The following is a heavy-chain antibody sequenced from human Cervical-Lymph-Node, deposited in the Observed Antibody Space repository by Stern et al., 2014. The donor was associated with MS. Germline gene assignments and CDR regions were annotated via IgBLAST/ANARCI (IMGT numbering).Heavy chain of an antibody. CDR2: INPSSGSE. CDR1: EDTFTDYY. J-gene: IGHJ5*02. CDR3: ARCPLMRGWFYP. V-gene: IGHV1-46*01. Sequence: VQLVESGADVKKPGASVRVSCKTSEDTFTDYYIHWVRQAPGQGLQWMGVINPSSGSETYAQKFQGRVTMTRDKSTTTVYMELSSLRSEDTAVYYCARCPLMRGWFYPWGQGTLVTVSS.